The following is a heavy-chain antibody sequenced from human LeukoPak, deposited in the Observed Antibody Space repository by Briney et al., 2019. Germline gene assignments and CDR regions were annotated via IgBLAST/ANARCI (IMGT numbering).Heavy chain of an antibody. CDR3: ARVSMVRGVNPMVY. D-gene: IGHD3-10*01. J-gene: IGHJ4*02. CDR2: INTNTGNP. Sequence: ASVTVSCKASGYTFTSYAMNWVRQAPGQRLEWMGWINTNTGNPTYAQGFTGRFVFSLDTSVSTAYLQISSLKAEDTAVYYCARVSMVRGVNPMVYWGQGTLVTVSS. CDR1: GYTFTSYA. V-gene: IGHV7-4-1*02.